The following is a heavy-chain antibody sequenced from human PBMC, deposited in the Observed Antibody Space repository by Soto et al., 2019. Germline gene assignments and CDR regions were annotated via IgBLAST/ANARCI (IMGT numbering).Heavy chain of an antibody. CDR2: VYYSGTS. D-gene: IGHD6-19*01. J-gene: IGHJ3*01. Sequence: QVHLQESGPRLVEPSETLSLTCTVSGDSIRNSGHYWGWVRQPPGKGLEWIGSVYYSGTSYRKPSLKSRLTMSVDTSRNQFSLKLTAVTAADTAIYYCARPATVAPPDAFQVWSQGALVTVSS. V-gene: IGHV4-39*01. CDR1: GDSIRNSGHY. CDR3: ARPATVAPPDAFQV.